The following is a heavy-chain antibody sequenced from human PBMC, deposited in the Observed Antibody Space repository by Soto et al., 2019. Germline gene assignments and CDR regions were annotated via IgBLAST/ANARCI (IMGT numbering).Heavy chain of an antibody. J-gene: IGHJ6*02. CDR1: GFTFSSYA. Sequence: VQLLESGGALVQPGGSLRLSCAASGFTFSSYAMYWVRQAPGKGLEWVSTISNSGDTYYADSVEGRFTISRDNSKDTVYLQMNSLRAEDTAVYYWAKPNFRGVVVNVWGQGTTVTVSS. CDR2: ISNSGDT. CDR3: AKPNFRGVVVNV. D-gene: IGHD3-10*01. V-gene: IGHV3-23*01.